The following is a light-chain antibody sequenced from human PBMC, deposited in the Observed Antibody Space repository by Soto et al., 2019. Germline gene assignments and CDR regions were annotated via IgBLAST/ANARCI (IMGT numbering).Light chain of an antibody. V-gene: IGKV3-11*01. J-gene: IGKJ5*01. CDR2: DAS. CDR3: QQRSSWPRIT. CDR1: QSINSRS. Sequence: DIVLTQSPGTLSLSPGERATLSCGASQSINSRSLAWYQQKPGQAPRLLIYDASNRAPGIPARFSGSGSGTDFTLTISSLEPDDFAVYYCQQRSSWPRITFGQGTRLEI.